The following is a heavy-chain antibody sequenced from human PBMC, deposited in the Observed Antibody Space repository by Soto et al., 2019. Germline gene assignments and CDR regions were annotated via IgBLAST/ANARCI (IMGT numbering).Heavy chain of an antibody. CDR1: GDSVSSNSAA. Sequence: SQTLSLTCAISGDSVSSNSAAWNWIRQSPSRGLEWLGRTYYRSKWYNDYAVSVKSRITINPDTPKNQFSLQLNSVTPEDTAVYYCARGGFWSGYWTYYYYGMDVWGQGTTVTVSS. V-gene: IGHV6-1*01. J-gene: IGHJ6*02. CDR3: ARGGFWSGYWTYYYYGMDV. D-gene: IGHD3-3*01. CDR2: TYYRSKWYN.